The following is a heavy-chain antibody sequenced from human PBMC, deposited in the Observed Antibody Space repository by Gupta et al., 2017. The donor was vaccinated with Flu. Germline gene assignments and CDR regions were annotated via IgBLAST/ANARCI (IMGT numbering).Heavy chain of an antibody. Sequence: QVQLVQSGAEVKKPGASVKVSCRASGYNFANHGITWVRQAPGQGLEWMGGIGAHNGNTNYEEKAQGRVTMTTDTSTTTVDLELRSLKYEDKDVYYCARDYLGSGRYYKNWLDPWGQGTLVQVS. V-gene: IGHV1-18*01. J-gene: IGHJ5*02. D-gene: IGHD3-10*01. CDR1: GYNFANHG. CDR3: ARDYLGSGRYYKNWLDP. CDR2: IGAHNGNT.